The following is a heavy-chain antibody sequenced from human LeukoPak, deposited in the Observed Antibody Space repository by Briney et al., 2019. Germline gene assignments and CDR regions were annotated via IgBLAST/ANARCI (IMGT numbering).Heavy chain of an antibody. J-gene: IGHJ4*02. D-gene: IGHD6-6*01. CDR1: VRTFSSYA. Sequence: PGGALRLSCAASVRTFSSYAMNWVRQAPGKGLEGVSAISGGVGSTYSAGSVKGRFPISRDNSKSTLYLQMNSLRAEDTAVYFCAKDSYSSSFTFHLSDWGQGTLVTVSS. CDR3: AKDSYSSSFTFHLSD. V-gene: IGHV3-23*01. CDR2: ISGGVGST.